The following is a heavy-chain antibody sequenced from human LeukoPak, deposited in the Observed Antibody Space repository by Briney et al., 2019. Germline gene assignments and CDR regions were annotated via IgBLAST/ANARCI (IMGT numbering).Heavy chain of an antibody. V-gene: IGHV3-21*01. CDR1: GFPFSSYW. CDR3: ASEVAFDI. J-gene: IGHJ3*02. CDR2: ISSSSYI. Sequence: GGSLRLSCVASGFPFSSYWMTWVRQAPGKGLEWVSSISSSSYIYYADSVKGRFTISRDNAKNSLYLQMNSLRAEDTAVYYCASEVAFDIWGQGTMVTVSS.